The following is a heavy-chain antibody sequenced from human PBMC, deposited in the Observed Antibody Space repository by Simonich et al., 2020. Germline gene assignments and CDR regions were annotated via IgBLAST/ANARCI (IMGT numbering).Heavy chain of an antibody. Sequence: EVQLVESGGGLVQPGGSLRLSCAASGFTFSSYGMHWVRQAPGKGLVRFSRMNSDGNSTRNADSVKGRFTISRDNAKNTLYLQMNSLRAEDTAVYYCARGGWSSSWYYWGQGTLVTVSS. CDR3: ARGGWSSSWYY. CDR1: GFTFSSYG. D-gene: IGHD6-13*01. J-gene: IGHJ4*02. V-gene: IGHV3-74*01. CDR2: MNSDGNST.